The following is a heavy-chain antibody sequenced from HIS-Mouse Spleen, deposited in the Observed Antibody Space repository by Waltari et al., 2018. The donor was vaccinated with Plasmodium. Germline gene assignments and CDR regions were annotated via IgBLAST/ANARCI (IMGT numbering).Heavy chain of an antibody. V-gene: IGHV3-23*01. J-gene: IGHJ4*02. CDR2: ISGSGGST. Sequence: EVQLLESGGGLVKPGGSLRLSCAASGFTFSSYAVSWLRQAPGKGLEWVSAISGSGGSTYYADAVKGRFTIPRDNSKNTLYLQMNSLRAEDTAVYYCAILVQLEPPFDYWGQGTLVTVSS. CDR1: GFTFSSYA. D-gene: IGHD1-1*01. CDR3: AILVQLEPPFDY.